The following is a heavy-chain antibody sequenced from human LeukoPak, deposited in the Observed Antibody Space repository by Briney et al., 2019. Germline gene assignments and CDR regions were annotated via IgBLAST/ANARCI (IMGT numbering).Heavy chain of an antibody. V-gene: IGHV1-69*13. CDR3: ARDAEAYYYDSSGYYGGYYFDY. CDR2: IIPIFGTA. D-gene: IGHD3-22*01. Sequence: WASVKVSCKASGYTFTSYAMNWVRQVPGQGLEWMGGIIPIFGTANYAQKFQGRVTITADESTSTAYMELSSLRSEDTAVYYCARDAEAYYYDSSGYYGGYYFDYWGQGTLVTVSS. J-gene: IGHJ4*02. CDR1: GYTFTSYA.